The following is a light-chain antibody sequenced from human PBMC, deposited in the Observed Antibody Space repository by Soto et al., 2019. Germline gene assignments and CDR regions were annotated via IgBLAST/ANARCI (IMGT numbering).Light chain of an antibody. J-gene: IGLJ2*01. CDR1: SSDVGGYNY. CDR3: SSYAGSINLVV. Sequence: QSALTQPPSASGSPGQSVTISCTGTSSDVGGYNYVSWYQQHPGKAPKLMIYEVSKRPSGVPDRFSGSKSDNTASLTVSGRQAGDEADYYCSSYAGSINLVVFGGGTKLTVL. CDR2: EVS. V-gene: IGLV2-8*01.